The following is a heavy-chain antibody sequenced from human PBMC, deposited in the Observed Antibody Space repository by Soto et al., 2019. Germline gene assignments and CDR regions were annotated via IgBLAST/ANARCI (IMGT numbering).Heavy chain of an antibody. J-gene: IGHJ1*01. CDR3: TTSFIWGSYRSLIEYFQH. CDR1: GFTFSNAW. D-gene: IGHD3-16*02. V-gene: IGHV3-15*01. Sequence: EVQLVESGGGLVKPGGSLRLSCAASGFTFSNAWMSWVRQAPGKGLEWVGRIKSKTDGGTTDYAAPVKGRFTISRDDSKNTLYLKMNSLKTEDTAVYYCTTSFIWGSYRSLIEYFQHWGQGTLVTVSS. CDR2: IKSKTDGGTT.